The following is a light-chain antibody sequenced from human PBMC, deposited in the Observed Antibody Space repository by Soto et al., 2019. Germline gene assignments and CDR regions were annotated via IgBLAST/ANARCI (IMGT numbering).Light chain of an antibody. J-gene: IGLJ3*02. CDR3: CSYAGSSVWV. CDR2: DVS. Sequence: QYALTQPRSVSGSPGQSVIISCTGTSSDVGGYKYVSWYQQHPGKAPKLVIYDVSERASGVPDRLSGSQSGNTASLTISGLQAEDEADYHCCSYAGSSVWVFGGGTKLTVL. CDR1: SSDVGGYKY. V-gene: IGLV2-11*01.